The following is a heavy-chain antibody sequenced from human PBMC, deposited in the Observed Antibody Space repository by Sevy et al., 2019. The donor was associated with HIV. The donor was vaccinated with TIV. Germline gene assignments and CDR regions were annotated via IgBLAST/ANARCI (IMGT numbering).Heavy chain of an antibody. CDR2: INHSGST. D-gene: IGHD5-12*01. Sequence: SETLSLTCAVYGGSFSGYYWSWIRQPPGKGLEWIGEINHSGSTNYNPSLKSRVTISVDTSKNQFSLKLSSVTAADTAVYYCGRRGYSGYDPPFQHWGQGTLVTVSS. V-gene: IGHV4-34*01. J-gene: IGHJ1*01. CDR1: GGSFSGYY. CDR3: GRRGYSGYDPPFQH.